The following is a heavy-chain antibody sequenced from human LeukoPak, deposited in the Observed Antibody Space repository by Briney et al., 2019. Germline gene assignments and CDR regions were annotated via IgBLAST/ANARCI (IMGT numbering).Heavy chain of an antibody. V-gene: IGHV3-7*01. CDR2: IKQDGSEK. J-gene: IGHJ6*03. CDR1: GFTFSSYW. D-gene: IGHD5-18*01. CDR3: ASLYSYGFHYYYYVDV. Sequence: GGSLRLSCAASGFTFSSYWMSWVRQAPGKGLEWVANIKQDGSEKYYVDSVKGRFTISRDNAKNSLYLQMNSLRAEDTAVYYCASLYSYGFHYYYYVDVWGKGTTVTVSS.